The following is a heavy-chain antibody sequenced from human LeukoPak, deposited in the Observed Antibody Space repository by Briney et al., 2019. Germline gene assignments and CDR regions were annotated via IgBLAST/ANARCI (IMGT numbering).Heavy chain of an antibody. CDR2: IKQDNIEK. J-gene: IGHJ4*02. CDR1: GXTFNSYW. V-gene: IGHV3-7*04. CDR3: VRDGDYYDSSGYYDRLDY. Sequence: GGSLRLSCAASGXTFNSYWVTWVRQAPGKGLELVANIKQDNIEKNYVDSVKGRFTISRDNAKNSLYLQMNSLRAEDTAVYYCVRDGDYYDSSGYYDRLDYWGQGTLVTVSS. D-gene: IGHD3-22*01.